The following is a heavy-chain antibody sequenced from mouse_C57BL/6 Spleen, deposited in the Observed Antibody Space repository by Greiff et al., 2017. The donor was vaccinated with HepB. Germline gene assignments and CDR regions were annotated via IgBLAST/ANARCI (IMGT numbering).Heavy chain of an antibody. J-gene: IGHJ4*01. V-gene: IGHV5-16*01. CDR1: GFTFSDYY. Sequence: EVKLVESEGGLVQPGRSMKLSCTASGFTFSDYYMAWVRQVPEKGLEWVANINYDGSSTYYLDSLKSRFIISRDNAKNILYLQMSSLKSEDTATYYCARAKGGYAMDYWGQGTSVTVSS. CDR2: INYDGSST. CDR3: ARAKGGYAMDY.